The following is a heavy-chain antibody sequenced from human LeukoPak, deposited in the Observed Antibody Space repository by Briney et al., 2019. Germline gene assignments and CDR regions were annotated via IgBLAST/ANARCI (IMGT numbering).Heavy chain of an antibody. CDR3: ARGSPGYYDSSPDY. CDR1: GGSMSGYY. D-gene: IGHD3-22*01. CDR2: IYNSGST. Sequence: PSETLSLTCTVSGGSMSGYYWSWIRQPPGKGLEWIGYIYNSGSTNYNPSLKSRVTISVDTSKNQFSLKLSSVTAADTAVYYCARGSPGYYDSSPDYWGQGTLVTVSS. J-gene: IGHJ4*02. V-gene: IGHV4-59*01.